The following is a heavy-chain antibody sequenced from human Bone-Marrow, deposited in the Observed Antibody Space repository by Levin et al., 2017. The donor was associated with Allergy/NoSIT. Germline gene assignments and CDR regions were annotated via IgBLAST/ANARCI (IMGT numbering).Heavy chain of an antibody. CDR2: IRGRGDYT. D-gene: IGHD1-1*01. J-gene: IGHJ5*02. Sequence: GESLKISCAASGFTFRRYTMHWVRQSPGRGLEWVSFIRGRGDYTYFADSVMGRFTISRDNSKNSLYLQMNSLRTEDTALYYCAKEHESGRPNCGAWGQGTLVTV. CDR3: AKEHESGRPNCGA. V-gene: IGHV3-43*01. CDR1: GFTFRRYT.